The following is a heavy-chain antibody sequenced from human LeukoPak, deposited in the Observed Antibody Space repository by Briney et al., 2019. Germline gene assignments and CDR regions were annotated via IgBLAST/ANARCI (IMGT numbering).Heavy chain of an antibody. Sequence: GGSLRLSCAASGFTFGYYGMSWVRQAPGKGLEWVSGIYYDGGSRSYADSVKGRFNISRDNAKNSLYLQINSLRAEDTALYHCARSAMVRGVYYYYYYYMDVWGKGTTVTISS. D-gene: IGHD3-10*01. CDR1: GFTFGYYG. CDR3: ARSAMVRGVYYYYYYYMDV. CDR2: IYYDGGSR. V-gene: IGHV3-20*01. J-gene: IGHJ6*03.